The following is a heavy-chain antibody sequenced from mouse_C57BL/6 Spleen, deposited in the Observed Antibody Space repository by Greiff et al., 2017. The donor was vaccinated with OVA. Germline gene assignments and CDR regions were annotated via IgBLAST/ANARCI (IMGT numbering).Heavy chain of an antibody. CDR3: ARERYGNYWFAY. CDR2: INPNNGGT. CDR1: GYTFTDYY. D-gene: IGHD2-10*02. V-gene: IGHV1-26*01. J-gene: IGHJ3*01. Sequence: DVQLQQSGPELVKPGASVKISCKASGYTFTDYYMNWVKQSHGKSLEWIGDINPNNGGTSYNQKFKGKATLTVDKSSSTAYMELRSLTSEDSAVYYCARERYGNYWFAYWGQGTLVTVSA.